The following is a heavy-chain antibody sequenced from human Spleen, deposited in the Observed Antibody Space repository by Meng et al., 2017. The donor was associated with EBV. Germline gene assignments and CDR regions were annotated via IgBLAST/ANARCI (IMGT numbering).Heavy chain of an antibody. CDR1: GDSITSGGYS. CDR3: ARDQPGWFDP. CDR2: IYHSGTT. V-gene: IGHV4-30-2*01. J-gene: IGHJ5*02. Sequence: QVQLQEAGSGLVRPSPTLPLTCTVSGDSITSGGYSWTWIRQTPGKGLEWIGNIYHSGTTYYNPSLKSRVTLSVDTSANQFSLKLTSLTAADTAVYYCARDQPGWFDPWGQGTLVTVSS. D-gene: IGHD1-14*01.